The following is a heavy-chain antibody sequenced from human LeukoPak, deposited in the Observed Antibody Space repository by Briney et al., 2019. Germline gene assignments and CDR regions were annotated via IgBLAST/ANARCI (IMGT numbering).Heavy chain of an antibody. Sequence: KPSETLSLTCSVSGDSIISGNYYWSWVRQTAGKRLEWIGRFYTSGTTNYNPSLKSRVTMSVDASKNQFSLKLSSVTAADTAVYYCARDGKYGYSRGTDRGASNTYYYYMDVWGRGTTVTISS. J-gene: IGHJ6*03. V-gene: IGHV4-61*02. D-gene: IGHD5-18*01. CDR1: GDSIISGNYY. CDR2: FYTSGTT. CDR3: ARDGKYGYSRGTDRGASNTYYYYMDV.